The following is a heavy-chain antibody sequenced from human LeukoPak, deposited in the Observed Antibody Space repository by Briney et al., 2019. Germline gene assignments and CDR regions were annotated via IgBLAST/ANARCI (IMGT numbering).Heavy chain of an antibody. J-gene: IGHJ6*02. CDR1: GGSFSGYY. D-gene: IGHD6-13*01. CDR3: ARYLGPHSRSWGRYYYYYYGMDV. CDR2: INHSGST. V-gene: IGHV4-34*01. Sequence: SETLSLTCAVYGGSFSGYYWSWIRQPPGKGLEWIGEINHSGSTNYNPSLESRVTISVDTSKNQFSLKLSSVTAVDTAVYYCARYLGPHSRSWGRYYYYYYGMDVWGQGTTVTVSS.